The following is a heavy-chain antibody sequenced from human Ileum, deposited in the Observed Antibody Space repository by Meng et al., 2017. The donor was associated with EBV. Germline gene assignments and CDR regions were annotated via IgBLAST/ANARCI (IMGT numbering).Heavy chain of an antibody. CDR1: VGAVTPDA. Sequence: GVGGKRSGAPRQVSCTASVGAVTPDAISWVGPAPEQGLEWMGVIIPIFVTANYAQKFQGRVTITAYESTSTAYMELRSLRSEDTAVYYCARGNGYSSSFYFDYWGQGTLVTVSS. J-gene: IGHJ4*02. CDR3: ARGNGYSSSFYFDY. CDR2: IIPIFVTA. V-gene: IGHV1-69*13. D-gene: IGHD6-13*01.